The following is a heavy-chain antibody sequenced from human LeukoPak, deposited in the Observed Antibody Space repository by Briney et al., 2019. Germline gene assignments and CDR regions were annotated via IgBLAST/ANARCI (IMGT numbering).Heavy chain of an antibody. CDR1: GFTFSSYG. CDR3: AKDSSGWYQPFDY. Sequence: PGGSLRLSCVRSGFTFSSYGMHWVRQAPGKGLEWVAVISYAGSNKYYADSVKGRFTISRDNSKNTLYLQMNSLRAEDTAVYYCAKDSSGWYQPFDYWGQGTLVTVSS. J-gene: IGHJ4*02. V-gene: IGHV3-30*18. CDR2: ISYAGSNK. D-gene: IGHD6-19*01.